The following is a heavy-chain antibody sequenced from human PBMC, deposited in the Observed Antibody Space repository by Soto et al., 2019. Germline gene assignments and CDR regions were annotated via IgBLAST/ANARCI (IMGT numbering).Heavy chain of an antibody. CDR2: INHSGST. J-gene: IGHJ6*02. CDR3: ARVQGIYDFWSGHTRTYDYAMDV. Sequence: SETLSLTCAVYGGSFSGYYWSWIRQPPGKGLEWIGEINHSGSTNYNPSLKSRVTISVDTSKNQFSLKLSSVTAADTAVYYCARVQGIYDFWSGHTRTYDYAMDVWGQGTTVTVSS. CDR1: GGSFSGYY. D-gene: IGHD3-3*01. V-gene: IGHV4-34*01.